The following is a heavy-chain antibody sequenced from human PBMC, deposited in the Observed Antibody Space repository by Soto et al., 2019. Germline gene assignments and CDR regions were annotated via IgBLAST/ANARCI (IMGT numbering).Heavy chain of an antibody. V-gene: IGHV1-18*01. D-gene: IGHD2-2*01. CDR3: ARPKGRYCSSTSCQPSSFDY. CDR2: ISAYNGNT. J-gene: IGHJ4*02. Sequence: GASVKVSCKASGYTFTSYGISWVRQAPGQGLEWMGWISAYNGNTNYAQKLQGRVTMTTDTSASTAYMELRSLRSDDTAVYYCARPKGRYCSSTSCQPSSFDYWGQGTLVTVSS. CDR1: GYTFTSYG.